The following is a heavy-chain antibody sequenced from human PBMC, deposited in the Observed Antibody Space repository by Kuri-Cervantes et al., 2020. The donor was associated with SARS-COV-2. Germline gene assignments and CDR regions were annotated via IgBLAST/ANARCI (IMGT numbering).Heavy chain of an antibody. CDR1: NYSISSGYY. D-gene: IGHD3-16*01. J-gene: IGHJ6*03. CDR2: VYHSGST. CDR3: ARDLWGSPGYMDV. V-gene: IGHV4-38-2*02. Sequence: GSLRLSCTVSNYSISSGYYWGWIRQPPGKGLEWIASVYHSGSTSYSPSLKSRVTISVDTSKNQFSLKLSSVTAADTAVYYCARDLWGSPGYMDVWGKGTTVTVSS.